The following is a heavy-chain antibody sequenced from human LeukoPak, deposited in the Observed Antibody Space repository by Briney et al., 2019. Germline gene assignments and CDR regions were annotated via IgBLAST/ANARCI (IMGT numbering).Heavy chain of an antibody. CDR2: ISGSGGST. J-gene: IGHJ4*02. D-gene: IGHD3-22*01. Sequence: GGSLRLSRAASGFTFSSYAMSWVRQAPGKGLEWVSGISGSGGSTYYADSVKGRFTISRDNSKNTLYLQMNSLRGEDTAVYYCAKVMYYYDSSGYPYFDCWGQGTLVTVSP. V-gene: IGHV3-23*01. CDR3: AKVMYYYDSSGYPYFDC. CDR1: GFTFSSYA.